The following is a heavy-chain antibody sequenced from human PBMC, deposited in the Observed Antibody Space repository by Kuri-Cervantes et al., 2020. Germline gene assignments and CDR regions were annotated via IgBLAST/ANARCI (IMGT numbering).Heavy chain of an antibody. CDR2: IKQDGSEK. CDR1: GFTFSSYW. Sequence: GESLKISCAASGFTFSSYWMSWVRQAPGKGLEWVANIKQDGSEKYYVDPVKGRFTISRDNAKNSLYLQMNSLRAEDTAVYYCARAGGELRIRPYSYYYGMDVWGQGTTVTVSS. CDR3: ARAGGELRIRPYSYYYGMDV. D-gene: IGHD3-16*01. V-gene: IGHV3-7*01. J-gene: IGHJ6*02.